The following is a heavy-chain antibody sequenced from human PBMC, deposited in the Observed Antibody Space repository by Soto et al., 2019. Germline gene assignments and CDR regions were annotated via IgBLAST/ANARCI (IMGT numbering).Heavy chain of an antibody. J-gene: IGHJ6*02. V-gene: IGHV4-38-2*02. CDR1: GYSISSGYY. CDR2: IYHSGST. D-gene: IGHD2-21*02. CDR3: AREVAVTYYYYYYGMDV. Sequence: SETLSLTCAVSGYSISSGYYWGWIRQPPGKGLEWIGSIYHSGSTYYNPSLKSRVTISVDTSKNQFSLKLSSVTAADTAVYYCAREVAVTYYYYYYGMDVWGQGTTVTVSS.